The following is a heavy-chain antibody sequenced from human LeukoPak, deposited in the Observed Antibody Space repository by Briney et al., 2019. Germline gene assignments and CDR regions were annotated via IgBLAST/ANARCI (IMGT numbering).Heavy chain of an antibody. CDR2: IYSGGST. Sequence: GGSLRLSCAASGVTVSSNYMSWIRQAPGKGLEWVSVIYSGGSTYYADSVKGRFTISRDNSKNTLYLQMNSLRAEDTAVYYCARDSPQGYCSAGSCVGSDWGQGTLVTVSS. V-gene: IGHV3-53*01. J-gene: IGHJ4*02. D-gene: IGHD2-15*01. CDR3: ARDSPQGYCSAGSCVGSD. CDR1: GVTVSSNY.